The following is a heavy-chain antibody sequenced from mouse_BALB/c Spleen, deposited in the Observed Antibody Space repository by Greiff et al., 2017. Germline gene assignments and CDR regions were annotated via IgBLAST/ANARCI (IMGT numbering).Heavy chain of an antibody. V-gene: IGHV1-69*02. CDR3: TRQGYGNYNAMDY. D-gene: IGHD2-10*02. Sequence: QVQLKQPGAELVRPGASVKLSCKASGYTFTSYWINWVKQRPGQGLEWIGNINPSDSYTNYTQKFKDKATLTVDKSSSTAYMQLSSPTSEDSAVYYCTRQGYGNYNAMDYWGQGTTVTVSS. CDR2: INPSDSYT. CDR1: GYTFTSYW. J-gene: IGHJ4*01.